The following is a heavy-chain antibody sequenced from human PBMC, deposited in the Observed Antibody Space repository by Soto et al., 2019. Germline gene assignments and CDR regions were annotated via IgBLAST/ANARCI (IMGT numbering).Heavy chain of an antibody. CDR2: ISSSSSYI. V-gene: IGHV3-21*01. J-gene: IGHJ4*02. CDR3: ARVSPLRGDYDLIDY. D-gene: IGHD4-17*01. Sequence: GGSLRLSCAASGFTFSSYSMNWVRQAPGKGLEWVSSISSSSSYIYYADSVKGRFTISRDNAKNSLYLQMNSLRAEDTAVYYCARVSPLRGDYDLIDYWGQGTLVTVSS. CDR1: GFTFSSYS.